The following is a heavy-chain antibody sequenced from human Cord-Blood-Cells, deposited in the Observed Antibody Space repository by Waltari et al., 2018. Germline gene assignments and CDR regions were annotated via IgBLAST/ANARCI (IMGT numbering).Heavy chain of an antibody. J-gene: IGHJ3*02. D-gene: IGHD1-26*01. V-gene: IGHV2-70*01. CDR3: ARCGSYYAFDI. Sequence: TLREPGPARLKPPQTPPLTCPFSGFPPSTSGMCVSWIRKPPGKALEWLALIDGDDDKSYSTSMNTRLINSKDTTKNQVVLTMCNMDPVNTATYYCARCGSYYAFDIWGQGTMVTVSS. CDR1: GFPPSTSGMC. CDR2: IDGDDDK.